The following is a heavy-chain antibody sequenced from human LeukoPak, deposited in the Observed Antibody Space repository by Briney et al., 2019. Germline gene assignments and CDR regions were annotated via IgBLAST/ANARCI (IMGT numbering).Heavy chain of an antibody. D-gene: IGHD1-26*01. Sequence: PGGSLRLSCAASGFTVSSNYMSWVRQAPGKGLEWVSSISSSSSYIYYADSVKGRFTISRDNAKNSLYLQMNSLRAEDTAVYYCARVRYSGSYLYYFDYWGQGTLVTVSS. V-gene: IGHV3-21*01. CDR1: GFTVSSNY. CDR2: ISSSSSYI. CDR3: ARVRYSGSYLYYFDY. J-gene: IGHJ4*02.